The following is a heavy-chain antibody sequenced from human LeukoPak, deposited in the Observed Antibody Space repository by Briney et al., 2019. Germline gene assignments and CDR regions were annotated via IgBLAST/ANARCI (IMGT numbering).Heavy chain of an antibody. J-gene: IGHJ5*02. Sequence: PSETLSLTCTVSGGPISSSSYYWGWIRQPPGKGLERIGSIYYSGSTYYNPSLKSRVTISVDTSKNQFSLKLSSVTAADTAVYYCARPRGEYYDFWSGSNWFDPWGQGTLVTVSS. CDR2: IYYSGST. CDR3: ARPRGEYYDFWSGSNWFDP. D-gene: IGHD3-3*01. V-gene: IGHV4-39*01. CDR1: GGPISSSSYY.